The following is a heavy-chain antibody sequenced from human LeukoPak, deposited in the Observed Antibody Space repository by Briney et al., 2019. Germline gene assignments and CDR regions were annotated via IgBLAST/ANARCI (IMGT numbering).Heavy chain of an antibody. V-gene: IGHV4-39*01. D-gene: IGHD6-13*01. CDR1: GGSISSSSYY. Sequence: SETLSLTCTVSGGSISSSSYYWGWIRQPPGKGLEWIGSIYYSGSTYYNPSLKSRVTISVDTSKNQFSLKLSSVTAADTAVYYCAGDFWSHQQLVMDVWGKGTTVTVSS. CDR2: IYYSGST. J-gene: IGHJ6*04. CDR3: AGDFWSHQQLVMDV.